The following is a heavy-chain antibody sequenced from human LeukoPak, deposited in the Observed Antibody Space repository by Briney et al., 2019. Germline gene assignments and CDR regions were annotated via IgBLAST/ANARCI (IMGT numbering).Heavy chain of an antibody. CDR2: IYPGDSDT. Sequence: GESLKISCKGSGYSFTSYWIGWVRQMPGKGLEWMGIIYPGDSDTRYSPSFQGQVTISAVKSISTAYLQWSSLKASDTAMYYCARRSCSSTSCRMNFDYWGQGTLVTVSS. J-gene: IGHJ4*02. CDR3: ARRSCSSTSCRMNFDY. V-gene: IGHV5-51*01. CDR1: GYSFTSYW. D-gene: IGHD2-2*01.